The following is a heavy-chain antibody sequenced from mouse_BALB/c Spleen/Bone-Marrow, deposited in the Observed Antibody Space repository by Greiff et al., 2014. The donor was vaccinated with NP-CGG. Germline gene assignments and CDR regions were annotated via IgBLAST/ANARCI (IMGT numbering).Heavy chain of an antibody. CDR2: IDPANGNT. Sequence: EVQLQQSGAELVKPGASVKLSCTASGFNIKDTYMHWVRQRPEQGLEWIGRIDPANGNTKYDPKFQGKATITADTSSNTAYLQLSSLTSEDTAVYYCASYYYGRSFFTYWGQGTLVTVSA. V-gene: IGHV14-3*02. D-gene: IGHD1-1*01. CDR1: GFNIKDTY. CDR3: ASYYYGRSFFTY. J-gene: IGHJ3*01.